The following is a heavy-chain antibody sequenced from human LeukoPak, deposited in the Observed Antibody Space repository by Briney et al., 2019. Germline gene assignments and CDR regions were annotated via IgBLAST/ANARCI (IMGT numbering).Heavy chain of an antibody. V-gene: IGHV3-48*01. Sequence: TGGSLRLSCAAFGFTFSCYSMNWVRQAPGKGLEWVSYISSSSSTIYYADSVKGRFTISRDNSKNTLYLQMNSLRAEDTAVYYCAKDSILPVGYFDYWGQGTLVTVSS. J-gene: IGHJ4*02. CDR3: AKDSILPVGYFDY. CDR1: GFTFSCYS. CDR2: ISSSSSTI.